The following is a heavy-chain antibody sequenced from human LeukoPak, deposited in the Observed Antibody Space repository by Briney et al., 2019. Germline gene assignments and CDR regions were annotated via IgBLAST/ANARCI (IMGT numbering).Heavy chain of an antibody. CDR2: IYSSGNT. Sequence: SETLSLTCAVSGASISSSNYYWGWVRQSPGKGLEWIGNIYSSGNTYYNASLKSRVTMYIDTSKNQFSLKLSSVTAADTAVYYCARHRYYYRSGSYYGAPYYMDVWGKGTTVTISS. J-gene: IGHJ6*03. CDR3: ARHRYYYRSGSYYGAPYYMDV. CDR1: GASISSSNYY. V-gene: IGHV4-39*01. D-gene: IGHD3-10*01.